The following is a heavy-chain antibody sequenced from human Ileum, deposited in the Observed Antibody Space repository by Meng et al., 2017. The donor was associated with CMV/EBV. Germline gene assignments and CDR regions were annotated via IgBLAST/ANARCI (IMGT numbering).Heavy chain of an antibody. Sequence: GRSLRLSCAASGFTFSSYAIHWVRQAPGKGLEWVALMSSDGSNQYYADSVKGRFTISRDNSKKTVYLQMNRLRPEDTSVYYCARDGQWLVDYYYGMDVWGQGTAVTVSS. D-gene: IGHD6-19*01. CDR3: ARDGQWLVDYYYGMDV. V-gene: IGHV3-30-3*01. CDR2: MSSDGSNQ. CDR1: GFTFSSYA. J-gene: IGHJ6*02.